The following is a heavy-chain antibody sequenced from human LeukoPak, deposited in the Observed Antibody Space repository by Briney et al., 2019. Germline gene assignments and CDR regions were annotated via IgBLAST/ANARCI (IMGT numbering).Heavy chain of an antibody. CDR1: GGTFSSYA. V-gene: IGHV1-69*13. J-gene: IGHJ4*02. Sequence: WASVKVSCKASGGTFSSYAISWVRQAPGQGLEWMGGIIPIFGTANYAQKFQGRVTITADESTSTAYMELSSLRSEDTAVYYCARELGYTNKVNDYWGQGTLVTVSS. CDR3: ARELGYTNKVNDY. CDR2: IIPIFGTA. D-gene: IGHD5-24*01.